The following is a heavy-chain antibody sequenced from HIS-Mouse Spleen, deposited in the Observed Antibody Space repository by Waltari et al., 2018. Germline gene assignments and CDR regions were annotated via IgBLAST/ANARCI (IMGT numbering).Heavy chain of an antibody. J-gene: IGHJ3*01. CDR1: GFTFISYG. CDR2: ISDDGSNK. Sequence: QVQLVESGGGVVQPGRSLRLSCAASGFTFISYGMHWVRQAPGKGLEWVAVISDDGSNKYYADSVKGRFTISRDNSKNTLYLQMNSLRAEDTAVYYCVVSGSWGQGTMVTVSS. V-gene: IGHV3-30*03. CDR3: VVSGS. D-gene: IGHD1-26*01.